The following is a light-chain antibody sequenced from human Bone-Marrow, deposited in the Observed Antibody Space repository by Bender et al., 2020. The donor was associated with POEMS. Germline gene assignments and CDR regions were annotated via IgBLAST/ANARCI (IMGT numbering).Light chain of an antibody. CDR3: QVWDSSSDHP. J-gene: IGLJ2*01. CDR2: DDT. V-gene: IGLV3-21*02. CDR1: SIGSKI. Sequence: SYVLTQPPSVSVAPGQTARITCGGNSIGSKIVHWYQQKPGQAPVLVVYDDTDRPSGIPERFSGSNSGNTATLTISRVEAGDEADYHCQVWDSSSDHPFGGGTKLTVL.